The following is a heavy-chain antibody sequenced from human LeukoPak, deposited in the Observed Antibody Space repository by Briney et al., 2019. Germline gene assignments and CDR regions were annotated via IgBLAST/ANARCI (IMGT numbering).Heavy chain of an antibody. CDR3: AKVAAYSSGWYDS. CDR1: GFIFNDYA. CDR2: ISWNSGTI. D-gene: IGHD6-19*01. J-gene: IGHJ5*01. V-gene: IGHV3-9*03. Sequence: GGSLRLXCAASGFIFNDYAMHWVRQAPGKGLEWVAGISWNSGTIAYADSVKGRFTISRDNAKNSLYLQMNSLRPEDMAFYFCAKVAAYSSGWYDSWGQGTLVTVSS.